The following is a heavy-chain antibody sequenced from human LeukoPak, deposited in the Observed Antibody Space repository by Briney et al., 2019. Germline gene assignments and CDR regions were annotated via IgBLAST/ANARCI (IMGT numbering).Heavy chain of an antibody. CDR2: ISGYNGNT. V-gene: IGHV1-18*01. D-gene: IGHD2-15*01. J-gene: IGHJ4*02. CDR1: GDTFTTYG. CDR3: ARGLSCSGNTCYAAHFDS. Sequence: ASVKVSCKASGDTFTTYGITWVRQAPGQGLEWMGWISGYNGNTEYTQKFQGRVAMARDTSTSTAYMELRSLRSDDTAVYYCARGLSCSGNTCYAAHFDSWGQGTLVTVSS.